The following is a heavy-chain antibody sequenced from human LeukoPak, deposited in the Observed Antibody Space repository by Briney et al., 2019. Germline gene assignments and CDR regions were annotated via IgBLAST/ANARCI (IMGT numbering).Heavy chain of an antibody. CDR2: INHSGST. CDR3: ASFYGASAFDI. Sequence: SETLSLTCAVYGGSFSGYYWSWIRQPPGKGREWIGEINHSGSTNYNPSLKSRVTISVDTSKNQFSLKLSSVTVADTAVYYCASFYGASAFDIWGQGTMVTVSS. V-gene: IGHV4-34*01. J-gene: IGHJ3*02. CDR1: GGSFSGYY. D-gene: IGHD4-17*01.